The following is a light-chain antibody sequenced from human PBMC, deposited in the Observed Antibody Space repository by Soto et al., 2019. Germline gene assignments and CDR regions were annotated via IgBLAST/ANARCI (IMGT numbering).Light chain of an antibody. V-gene: IGLV2-23*02. CDR1: SSHVGNYNL. CDR2: EVG. CDR3: CSYAGRNTFV. J-gene: IGLJ1*01. Sequence: QSVLSQPAAVCWSPGQSVTIPCTGRSSHVGNYNLVPWSQHHTGKAPKLMIYEVGKRRSGVSNRFSGSKSGNPASLKISGLQAEDEADYYCCSYAGRNTFVFGTGTKVTVL.